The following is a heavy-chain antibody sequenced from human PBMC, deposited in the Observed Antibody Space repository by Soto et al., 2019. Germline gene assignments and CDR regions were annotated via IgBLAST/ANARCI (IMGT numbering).Heavy chain of an antibody. D-gene: IGHD4-17*01. CDR3: ARDGLRNDAFDI. J-gene: IGHJ3*02. CDR1: GFTVSSYL. V-gene: IGHV3-74*01. Sequence: GGSLRLSCAASGFTVSSYLMHWVRQAPGKGLVWVSRINSDGSSTSFADSVKGRFTISRDNAKNSLYLQMNSLRAEDTAVYYCARDGLRNDAFDIWGQGTMVTVSS. CDR2: INSDGSST.